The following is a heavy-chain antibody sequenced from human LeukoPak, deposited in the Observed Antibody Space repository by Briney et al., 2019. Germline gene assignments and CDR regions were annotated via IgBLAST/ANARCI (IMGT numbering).Heavy chain of an antibody. D-gene: IGHD2-2*01. Sequence: PGKSLRLSCAASGFTFSSYGMSWVRQAPGKGLEWVSGISGSGGNTYDADSVKGRFTISRDNSKNTLYLQMDSLRVEDTAVYYCAKVTTDIVVFEDAFDIWGQGTMVTVSS. CDR3: AKVTTDIVVFEDAFDI. CDR2: ISGSGGNT. J-gene: IGHJ3*02. V-gene: IGHV3-23*01. CDR1: GFTFSSYG.